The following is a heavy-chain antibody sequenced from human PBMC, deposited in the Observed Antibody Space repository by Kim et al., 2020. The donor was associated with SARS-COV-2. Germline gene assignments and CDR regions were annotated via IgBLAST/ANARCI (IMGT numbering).Heavy chain of an antibody. J-gene: IGHJ4*02. V-gene: IGHV1-46*01. CDR1: GYTFTSYY. CDR2: INPSGGST. D-gene: IGHD4-17*01. CDR3: ARRGMGYGDSPGRKGFDY. Sequence: ASVKVSCKASGYTFTSYYMHWVRQAPGQGLEWMGIINPSGGSTSYAQKFQGRVTMTRDTSTSTVYMALSSLRSEETAVYYCARRGMGYGDSPGRKGFDYWGQGTLVTVSS.